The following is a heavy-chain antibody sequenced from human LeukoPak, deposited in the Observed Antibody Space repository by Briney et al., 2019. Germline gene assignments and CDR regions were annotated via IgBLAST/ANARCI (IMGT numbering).Heavy chain of an antibody. CDR1: GFTFSSYW. J-gene: IGHJ4*02. V-gene: IGHV3-7*01. CDR2: IKQDGSEK. CDR3: ARVLSGYYDSSGYPLKY. Sequence: GGSLRLSCAASGFTFSSYWMSWVRQAPGEGLEWVANIKQDGSEKYYVDSVKGRFTISRDNAKNSLYLQMNSLRAEDTAVYYCARVLSGYYDSSGYPLKYWGQGTLVTVSS. D-gene: IGHD3-22*01.